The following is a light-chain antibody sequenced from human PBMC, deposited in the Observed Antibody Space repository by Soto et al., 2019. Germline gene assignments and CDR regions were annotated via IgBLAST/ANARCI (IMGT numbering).Light chain of an antibody. CDR3: QQYNNWPWT. Sequence: EIVMTQSPDTLSVSAGERATLSCRASQSVSNKLAWYQQKPGQAPRLLIYGSSTRATGIPARFSGSGSGTEFTLTISSLQSEDFAVYYCQQYNNWPWTFGQGTKVDIK. J-gene: IGKJ1*01. V-gene: IGKV3-15*01. CDR2: GSS. CDR1: QSVSNK.